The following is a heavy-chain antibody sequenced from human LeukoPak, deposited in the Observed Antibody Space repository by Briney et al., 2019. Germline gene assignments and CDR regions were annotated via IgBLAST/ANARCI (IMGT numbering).Heavy chain of an antibody. V-gene: IGHV4-59*01. CDR1: GGSISSYY. CDR2: IYYSGST. CDR3: ARGDRGVTLVWYFDL. Sequence: SSETLSLTCTVSGGSISSYYWSWIRQPPGKGLEWIGYIYYSGSTNYNPSLKSRVTISADTSKNQFSLKLSSVTAADTAVYYCARGDRGVTLVWYFDLWGRGTLVTVSS. D-gene: IGHD3-10*01. J-gene: IGHJ2*01.